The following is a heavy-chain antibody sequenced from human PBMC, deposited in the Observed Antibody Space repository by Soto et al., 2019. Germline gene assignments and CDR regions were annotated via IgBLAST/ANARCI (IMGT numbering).Heavy chain of an antibody. J-gene: IGHJ3*02. CDR3: TTRRDAFDI. V-gene: IGHV3-15*07. CDR2: LKSKTDGGTT. CDR1: GFTFSNAW. Sequence: EVQLVESGGGLVKPGGSLRLSCGASGFTFSNAWMNWVRQVPGKGLEWVGRLKSKTDGGTTDYAAPVKGRFTISRDDSKNTLYLQMNSLKTEDTAVYYCTTRRDAFDIWGQGTMVTVSS.